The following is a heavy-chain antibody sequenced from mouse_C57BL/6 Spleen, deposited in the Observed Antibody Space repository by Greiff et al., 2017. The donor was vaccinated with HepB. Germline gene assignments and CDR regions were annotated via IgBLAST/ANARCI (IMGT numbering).Heavy chain of an antibody. CDR1: GYSITSGYD. J-gene: IGHJ3*01. V-gene: IGHV3-1*01. D-gene: IGHD2-1*01. CDR2: ISYSGST. CDR3: ARGRNYVFAY. Sequence: EVQLQESGPGMVKPSQSLSLTCTVTGYSITSGYDWHWIRHFPGNKLEWMGYISYSGSTNYNPSLKSRISITHDTSKNHFFLKLNSVTTEDTATYYCARGRNYVFAYWGQGTLVTVSA.